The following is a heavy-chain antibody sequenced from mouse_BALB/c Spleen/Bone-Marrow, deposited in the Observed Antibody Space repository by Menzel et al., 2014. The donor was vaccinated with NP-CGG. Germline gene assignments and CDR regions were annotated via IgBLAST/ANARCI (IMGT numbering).Heavy chain of an antibody. CDR1: GFSLTGFG. D-gene: IGHD2-10*02. Sequence: VKLVESGPGLVAPSQSLSITCTVSGFSLTGFGINWIRQPQGKGLEWLGMIWGDGTTNYNSALKSRLSIKKDNSKSQVVLKMNSLQAGDTARYYCAREKYGNYYAMDYWGQGTSVTVSS. CDR3: AREKYGNYYAMDY. V-gene: IGHV2-6-7*01. J-gene: IGHJ4*01. CDR2: IWGDGTT.